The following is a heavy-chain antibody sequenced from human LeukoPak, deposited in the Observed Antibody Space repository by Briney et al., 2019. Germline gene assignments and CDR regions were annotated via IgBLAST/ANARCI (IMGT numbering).Heavy chain of an antibody. V-gene: IGHV3-21*01. CDR1: GFTFNDYG. J-gene: IGHJ5*02. Sequence: PGRSLRLSCAPSGFTFNDYGMNWVRQAPGKGLEWVSSISSSGVYIYYEDSLTGGLTISRDNAKNSLYLQMNSLRAEDTAIYFCARDFRIYYGSGSYGGRFDPWGQGTLVTVSS. CDR3: ARDFRIYYGSGSYGGRFDP. D-gene: IGHD3-10*01. CDR2: ISSSGVYI.